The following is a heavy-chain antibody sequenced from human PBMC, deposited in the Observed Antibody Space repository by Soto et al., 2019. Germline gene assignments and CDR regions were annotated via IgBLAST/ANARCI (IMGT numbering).Heavy chain of an antibody. D-gene: IGHD3-22*01. CDR3: AKSPISGYYSLFDY. J-gene: IGHJ4*02. CDR1: GYSFTSYW. Sequence: PGESLKISCKGSGYSFTSYWIGWVRQMPGKGLEWMGIIYPGDSDTRYSPSFQGQVTISADKSISTLYLQLSSLRAEDTAVYYCAKSPISGYYSLFDYWGQGTLVTVSS. CDR2: IYPGDSDT. V-gene: IGHV5-51*01.